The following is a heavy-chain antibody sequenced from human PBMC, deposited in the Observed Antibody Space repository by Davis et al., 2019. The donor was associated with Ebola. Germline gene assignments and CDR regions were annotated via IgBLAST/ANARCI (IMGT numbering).Heavy chain of an antibody. CDR2: IYYSGST. Sequence: PSETLSLTCTVSGGSISSGGYYWSWIRQHPGKGLEWIGYIYYSGSTYYNPSLKSRVTISVDTSKNQFSLKLSSVTAADTAVYYCARGYCTNGVCPLDYWGQGTLVTVSS. CDR1: GGSISSGGYY. J-gene: IGHJ4*02. CDR3: ARGYCTNGVCPLDY. D-gene: IGHD2-8*01. V-gene: IGHV4-31*03.